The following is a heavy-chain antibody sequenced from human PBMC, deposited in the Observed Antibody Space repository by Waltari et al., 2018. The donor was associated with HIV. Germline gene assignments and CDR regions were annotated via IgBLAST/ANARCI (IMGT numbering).Heavy chain of an antibody. J-gene: IGHJ5*02. D-gene: IGHD1-26*01. V-gene: IGHV1-18*01. CDR3: ARGPGVLLPGGWFDP. CDR1: GYTFTSPG. Sequence: QVQLVQSGAEVKKPGPSVKVSCKDSGYTFTSPGISWVRQAPGQGLEWMGWISAYNGNTNYAQKLQGRVTMTTDTSTSTAYMELRSLRSDDTAVYYCARGPGVLLPGGWFDPWGQGTLVTISS. CDR2: ISAYNGNT.